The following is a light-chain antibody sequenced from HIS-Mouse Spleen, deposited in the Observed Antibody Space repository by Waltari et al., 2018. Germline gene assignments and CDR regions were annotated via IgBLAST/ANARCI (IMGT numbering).Light chain of an antibody. CDR1: SLRSYY. CDR2: GKN. CDR3: NSRDSSGNHYV. Sequence: SSELTQDPAVSVALGQTVRITCQGDSLRSYYASWYQQKPAQAPVLAFYGKNNRPSGIPDRFFGSSSGNPASLTITGAQAEDEADDYCNSRDSSGNHYVFATGTKVTVL. V-gene: IGLV3-19*01. J-gene: IGLJ1*01.